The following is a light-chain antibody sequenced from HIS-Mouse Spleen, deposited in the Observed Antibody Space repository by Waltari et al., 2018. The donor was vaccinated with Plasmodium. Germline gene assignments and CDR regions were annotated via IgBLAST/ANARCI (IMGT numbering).Light chain of an antibody. V-gene: IGKV3-11*01. CDR2: DAS. CDR1: QSVSIY. Sequence: EIVLSQSPATLSLSPGARVTLSCRASQSVSIYLAWYQQKPGQTPRLLIDDASNRATGIPARFSGSGSGTNFTLTISSLEPEDFAVYYCQQRSNWPITFGPGTKVDIK. J-gene: IGKJ3*01. CDR3: QQRSNWPIT.